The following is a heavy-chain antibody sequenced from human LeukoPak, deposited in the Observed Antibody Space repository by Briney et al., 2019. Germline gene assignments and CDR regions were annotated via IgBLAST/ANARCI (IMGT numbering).Heavy chain of an antibody. CDR1: GYTFTSYG. D-gene: IGHD4-23*01. V-gene: IGHV1-18*01. CDR3: ARDSARGHDYGGNSD. Sequence: ASVKVSCKASGYTFTSYGISWVRQAPGQGLEWMGWIGAYNGNTNYAQKLQGRVTMTTDTSTSTAYMELRSLRSDDTAVYYCARDSARGHDYGGNSDWGQGTLVTVSS. CDR2: IGAYNGNT. J-gene: IGHJ4*02.